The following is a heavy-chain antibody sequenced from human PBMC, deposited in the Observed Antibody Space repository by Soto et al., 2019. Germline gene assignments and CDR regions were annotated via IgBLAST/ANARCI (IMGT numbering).Heavy chain of an antibody. D-gene: IGHD3-10*01. CDR2: ITSSGSYI. V-gene: IGHV3-21*01. CDR3: ARDGEAHYGLDV. CDR1: GFTFSSYS. J-gene: IGHJ6*02. Sequence: GGSLRLSCAASGFTFSSYSINWVRQAPGKGLEWVSFITSSGSYIFYADSLKGRFTVSRNNAKNSVYLHMSSLRAEDTAVYYCARDGEAHYGLDVWGQGTTVTVSS.